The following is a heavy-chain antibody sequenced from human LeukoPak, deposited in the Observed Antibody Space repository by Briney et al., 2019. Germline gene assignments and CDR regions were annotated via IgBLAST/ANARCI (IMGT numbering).Heavy chain of an antibody. J-gene: IGHJ4*02. CDR1: GGTFSSYA. CDR2: IIPIFGTA. Sequence: SEKVSCKASGGTFSSYAISWVRQAPGQGLEWMGGIIPIFGTANYAQKFQGRVTITTDESTSTAYMELSSLRSEDTAVYYCARGDTVVTSFDYWGQGTLVTVSS. V-gene: IGHV1-69*05. D-gene: IGHD4-23*01. CDR3: ARGDTVVTSFDY.